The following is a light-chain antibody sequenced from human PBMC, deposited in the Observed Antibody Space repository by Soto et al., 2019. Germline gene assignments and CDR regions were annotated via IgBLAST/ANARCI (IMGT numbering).Light chain of an antibody. Sequence: IQMTQSPLTVSATVCDRVTLTVRASQGISSALAWYQQKPGKAPKLLIYDASSLESGVPSRFSGSGSGTDFTLTISSLQPEDVAVYYCQQYNIYWTFGQGTKVDIK. J-gene: IGKJ1*01. V-gene: IGKV1-13*02. CDR3: QQYNIYWT. CDR2: DAS. CDR1: QGISSA.